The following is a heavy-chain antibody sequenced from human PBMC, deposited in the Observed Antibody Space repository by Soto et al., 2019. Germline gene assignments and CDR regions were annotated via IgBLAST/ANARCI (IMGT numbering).Heavy chain of an antibody. Sequence: SETLSLTCTVSGGSISSGGYYWSWIRQHPEKGLEWIGYIYYSGSTYYNPSLKSRVTISADTSKNQFFLKLSSVTAADTAVYYCARTGSGSYGLDPWGQGTLVTV. CDR2: IYYSGST. D-gene: IGHD3-10*01. J-gene: IGHJ5*02. CDR1: GGSISSGGYY. V-gene: IGHV4-31*03. CDR3: ARTGSGSYGLDP.